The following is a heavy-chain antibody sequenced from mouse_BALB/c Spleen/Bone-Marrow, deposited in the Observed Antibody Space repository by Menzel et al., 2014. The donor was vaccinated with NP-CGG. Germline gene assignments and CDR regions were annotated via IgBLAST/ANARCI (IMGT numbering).Heavy chain of an antibody. CDR2: INPYNGAT. CDR3: ARGYGNYDYWYFDV. CDR1: GYSFTGYY. D-gene: IGHD2-1*01. J-gene: IGHJ1*01. Sequence: VQLQQSGPELVKPGASVKISCKASGYSFTGYYMHWVKQSHVKSPEWIGRINPYNGATSYNQNFKDKASLTVDKSSSTAYMELHSLTSEDSAVYYCARGYGNYDYWYFDVWGAGTTVTVSS. V-gene: IGHV1-31*01.